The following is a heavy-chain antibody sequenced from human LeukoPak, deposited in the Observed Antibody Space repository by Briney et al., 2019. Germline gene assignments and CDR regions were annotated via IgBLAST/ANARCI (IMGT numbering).Heavy chain of an antibody. Sequence: PGGSLRLSCAASGFTFSSYGMTWVRQAPGKGLEWVSGISGSGGSTYYADSVKGRFTISRDNSKNTLYLQMNSLRAEDTAVYYCARASGNYYYYYMDVWGKGTTVTISS. CDR1: GFTFSSYG. CDR2: ISGSGGST. CDR3: ARASGNYYYYYMDV. D-gene: IGHD6-19*01. J-gene: IGHJ6*03. V-gene: IGHV3-23*01.